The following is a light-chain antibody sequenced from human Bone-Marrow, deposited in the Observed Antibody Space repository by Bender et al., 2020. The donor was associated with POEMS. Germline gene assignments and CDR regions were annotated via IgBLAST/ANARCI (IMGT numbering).Light chain of an antibody. V-gene: IGLV3-21*03. J-gene: IGLJ2*01. CDR1: SGSIASNY. CDR3: QVWVSRSDPYVV. Sequence: LTQPHSVSESPGKTVSISCTRSSGSIASNYVHWYQQRPGKAPKLLLYDVSHRPSGIPERFSGSNSGNTATLTISRVEAGDEADYYCQVWVSRSDPYVVFGGGTKLTVL. CDR2: DVS.